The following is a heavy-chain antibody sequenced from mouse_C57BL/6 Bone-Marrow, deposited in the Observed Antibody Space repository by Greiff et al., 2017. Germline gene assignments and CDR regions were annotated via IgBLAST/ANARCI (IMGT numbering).Heavy chain of an antibody. Sequence: VQLQQPGTELVKPGASVKLSCKASGYTFTSYWMHWVKQRPGQGLEWIGNINPSNGGTNYNEKFKSKATLTVDKSSSTAYMQLSSLTSEDSAVYYCARFITTVVARWYFDVWGTGTTVTVSS. V-gene: IGHV1-53*01. CDR3: ARFITTVVARWYFDV. CDR2: INPSNGGT. J-gene: IGHJ1*03. CDR1: GYTFTSYW. D-gene: IGHD1-1*01.